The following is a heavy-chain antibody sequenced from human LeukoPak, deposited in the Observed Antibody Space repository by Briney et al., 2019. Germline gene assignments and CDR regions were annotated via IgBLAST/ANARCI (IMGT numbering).Heavy chain of an antibody. D-gene: IGHD3-22*01. J-gene: IGHJ6*03. Sequence: PSETLSLTCTVSGDSFSNYYWNWIRQPPGKGLEWIGYIHYSGSTTYNPSLKSRVTISIDTSKNQFSLKLTYLTAADTAVNYCATDYDSSRRWFFHMDVWGKGTTVTVSS. CDR2: IHYSGST. CDR1: GDSFSNYY. V-gene: IGHV4-59*01. CDR3: ATDYDSSRRWFFHMDV.